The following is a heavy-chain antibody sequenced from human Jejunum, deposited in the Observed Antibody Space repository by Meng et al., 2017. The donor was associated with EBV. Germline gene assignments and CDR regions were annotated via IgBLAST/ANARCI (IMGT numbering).Heavy chain of an antibody. V-gene: IGHV2-5*02. D-gene: IGHD5-12*01. CDR1: GFSLSTSGVG. Sequence: QITLEESGLTLLQPTQTLPLTCPFSGFSLSTSGVGVGWIRQPPGKALEWLALIYWDDDKRYTPSLKSRLTITKDTSKNQVVLTMTNMDPVDTATYYCAHRRDGYDSLDYWGQGTLVTVSS. J-gene: IGHJ4*02. CDR3: AHRRDGYDSLDY. CDR2: IYWDDDK.